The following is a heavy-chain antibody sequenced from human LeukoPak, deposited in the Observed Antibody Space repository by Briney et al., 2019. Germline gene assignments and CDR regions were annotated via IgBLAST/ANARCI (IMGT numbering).Heavy chain of an antibody. V-gene: IGHV4-4*07. Sequence: SETLSLTCTVSGDSISDYYWSWIRQPAGKGLELIGRIYTNGITNYNPSLKSRVTTSVDTSKNQLSLRLSSVTAADTAVYYCARGVMIAIFAFDIWGQGTMVTVSS. J-gene: IGHJ3*02. CDR3: ARGVMIAIFAFDI. CDR2: IYTNGIT. CDR1: GDSISDYY. D-gene: IGHD2-21*01.